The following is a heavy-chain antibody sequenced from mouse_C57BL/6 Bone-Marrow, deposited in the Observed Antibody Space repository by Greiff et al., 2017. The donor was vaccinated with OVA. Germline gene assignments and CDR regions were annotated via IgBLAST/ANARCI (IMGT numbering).Heavy chain of an antibody. J-gene: IGHJ2*01. CDR2: ISNGGGST. CDR1: GFTFSDYY. D-gene: IGHD2-4*01. V-gene: IGHV5-12*01. Sequence: EVNVVESGGGLVQPGGSLKLSCAASGFTFSDYYMYLVRQTPEKRLEWVAYISNGGGSTYYPDTVKGRFTISRDNAKNTLYLQMSRLKSEDTAMYYCARIYYEICDYWGQGTTLTVSS. CDR3: ARIYYEICDY.